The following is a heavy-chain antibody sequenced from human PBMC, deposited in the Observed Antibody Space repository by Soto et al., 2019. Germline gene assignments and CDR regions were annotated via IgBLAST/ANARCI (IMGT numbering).Heavy chain of an antibody. CDR1: GFTFSNYP. CDR2: ISPSADNT. V-gene: IGHV3-23*01. Sequence: PGGSLRLSCAASGFTFSNYPMTWVRQAPGKGLEWVSAISPSADNTYYADSVMGRFTISRDNSKNTLFLQMHSLTAEDTAVYFCTRVGGLTYYYYYGLDVWGQGTTVTVSS. CDR3: TRVGGLTYYYYYGLDV. D-gene: IGHD3-10*01. J-gene: IGHJ6*02.